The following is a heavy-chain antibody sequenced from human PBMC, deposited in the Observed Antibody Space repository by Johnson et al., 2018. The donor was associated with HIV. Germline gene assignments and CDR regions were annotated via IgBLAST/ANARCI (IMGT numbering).Heavy chain of an antibody. CDR2: ISWNSGSI. V-gene: IGHV3-48*01. J-gene: IGHJ3*02. D-gene: IGHD1-26*01. Sequence: VQLVESGGGLVQPGGSLRLSCAASGFTFSNHAMHWVRQAPGKGLEWVSGISWNSGSIGYADSVKGRFTISRDNSKNSVYLQMNSLRAEDTAVYYCARDLGLGAIDAFDIWGQGTMVTVSS. CDR1: GFTFSNHA. CDR3: ARDLGLGAIDAFDI.